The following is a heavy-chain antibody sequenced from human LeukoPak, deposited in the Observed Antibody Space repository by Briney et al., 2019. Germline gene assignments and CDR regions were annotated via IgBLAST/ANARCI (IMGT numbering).Heavy chain of an antibody. CDR3: ARLWEPYSHDY. V-gene: IGHV4-39*01. D-gene: IGHD1-26*01. CDR1: GGSISSSSYY. Sequence: SETLSLTCTVSGGSISSSSYYWGWIRQPPGKGLEWIGSIYYSGSTYYNPSLKSRVTISVDTSKNQFSLKLSSVTAADTAVYYCARLWEPYSHDYWGQGTLVTVPS. CDR2: IYYSGST. J-gene: IGHJ4*02.